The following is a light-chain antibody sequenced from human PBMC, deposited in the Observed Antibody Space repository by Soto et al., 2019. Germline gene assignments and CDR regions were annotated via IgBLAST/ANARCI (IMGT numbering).Light chain of an antibody. Sequence: QSVLTQSPSASASLGASVKLTCTLNSGHSSYTITWHQQQPDKGPRYLMNVDSDGSHYKGDGIPDRFSGSSSGAERYLTISSLQSEDEADYYCQTWATGPDGVFGGGTKVTVL. CDR1: SGHSSYT. CDR3: QTWATGPDGV. J-gene: IGLJ3*02. V-gene: IGLV4-69*01. CDR2: VDSDGSH.